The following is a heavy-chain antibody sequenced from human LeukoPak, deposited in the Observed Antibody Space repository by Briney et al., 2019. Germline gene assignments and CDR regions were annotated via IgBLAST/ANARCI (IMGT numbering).Heavy chain of an antibody. D-gene: IGHD6-6*01. V-gene: IGHV1-69*06. CDR2: IIPIFGTA. CDR1: GGTFSSYA. J-gene: IGHJ6*03. Sequence: SVKVSCKASGGTFSSYAISWVRQAPGQGLEWMGGIIPIFGTANYAQKFQGRVTITADKSTSTAYMELSSLRSEDTAVYYCATSSSGYYYYMDVWGKGTTVTVSS. CDR3: ATSSSGYYYYMDV.